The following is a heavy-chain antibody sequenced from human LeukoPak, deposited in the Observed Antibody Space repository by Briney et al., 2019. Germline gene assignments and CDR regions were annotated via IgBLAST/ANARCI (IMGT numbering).Heavy chain of an antibody. J-gene: IGHJ4*02. D-gene: IGHD5-24*01. V-gene: IGHV3-7*04. Sequence: PGGSLRLSCAACGFTFSNYWMDWVRQAPGKGLEWVASIKGDGNEKYYVDSVKGRFTISRDNAKKSLYLQVSSLRAEDTAVYYCTRNLGWLQFDHWGQGTLVTVSS. CDR3: TRNLGWLQFDH. CDR2: IKGDGNEK. CDR1: GFTFSNYW.